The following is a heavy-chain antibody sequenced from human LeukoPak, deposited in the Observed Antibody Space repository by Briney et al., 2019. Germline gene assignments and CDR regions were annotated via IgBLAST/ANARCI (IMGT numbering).Heavy chain of an antibody. CDR1: GGSISSYY. CDR2: IYYSGST. V-gene: IGHV4-59*01. D-gene: IGHD2-15*01. Sequence: SETLSLTCTVSGGSISSYYWSWIRQPPGKGLEWIGYIYYSGSTNYNPSLKSRVTTSVDTSKNQFSLKLSSVTAADTAVYYCARGGGYCSGGSCYSLYYGMDVWGQGTTVTVSS. J-gene: IGHJ6*02. CDR3: ARGGGYCSGGSCYSLYYGMDV.